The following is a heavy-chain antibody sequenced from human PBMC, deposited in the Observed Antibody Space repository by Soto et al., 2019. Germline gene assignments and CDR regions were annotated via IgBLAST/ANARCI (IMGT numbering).Heavy chain of an antibody. CDR1: GGSINSGDYY. CDR2: IYYSGST. J-gene: IGHJ4*02. Sequence: QVQLQESGPGLVKPSQTLSLTCTVSGGSINSGDYYWNWIRQPPGKGLEWIGYIYYSGSTFYNPSLKSRVTMSVDTSKNQFSRKLSSVTAADTALYYCARERASAGPFDYWGQGILVTVSS. V-gene: IGHV4-30-4*01. D-gene: IGHD6-13*01. CDR3: ARERASAGPFDY.